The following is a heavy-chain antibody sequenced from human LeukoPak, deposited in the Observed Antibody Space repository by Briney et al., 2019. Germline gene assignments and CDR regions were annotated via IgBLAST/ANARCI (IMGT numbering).Heavy chain of an antibody. Sequence: GGSLRLSCAASGFTVSSNYMSWVRQAPGKGLEWVSVIYSGGSTYYADSVKGGFTISRDNSKNTLYLQMNSLRAEDTAVYYCWRRGEYSSGWYLNDYWGQGTLVTVSS. CDR1: GFTVSSNY. CDR2: IYSGGST. V-gene: IGHV3-66*01. J-gene: IGHJ4*02. CDR3: WRRGEYSSGWYLNDY. D-gene: IGHD6-19*01.